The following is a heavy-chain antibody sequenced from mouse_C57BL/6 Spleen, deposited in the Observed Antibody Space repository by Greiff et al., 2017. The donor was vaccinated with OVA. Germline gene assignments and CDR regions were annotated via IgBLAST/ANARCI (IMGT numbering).Heavy chain of an antibody. J-gene: IGHJ4*01. CDR2: IYPRSGNT. D-gene: IGHD3-2*02. CDR3: ARGDSSGYDAMDY. Sequence: QVQLQQSGAELARPGASVKLSCKASGYTFTSYGISWVKQRTGQGLEGIGEIYPRSGNTYYNEKFKGKATLTADKSSSTAYMELRSLTSEDSAVYFCARGDSSGYDAMDYWGQGTSVTVSS. CDR1: GYTFTSYG. V-gene: IGHV1-81*01.